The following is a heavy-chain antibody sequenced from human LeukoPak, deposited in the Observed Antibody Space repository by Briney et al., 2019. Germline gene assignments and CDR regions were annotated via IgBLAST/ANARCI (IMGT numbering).Heavy chain of an antibody. V-gene: IGHV4-34*01. D-gene: IGHD2-2*02. CDR3: ARGRQVPAAITGSIVDY. CDR2: INHSGST. CDR1: GGSFSGYY. J-gene: IGHJ4*02. Sequence: SETLSLTCAVYGGSFSGYYWSWIRQPPGKGLEWIGEINHSGSTNYNPSLKSRVTISVDTSKNQFSLKLSSVIAADTAVYYCARGRQVPAAITGSIVDYWGQGTLVTVSS.